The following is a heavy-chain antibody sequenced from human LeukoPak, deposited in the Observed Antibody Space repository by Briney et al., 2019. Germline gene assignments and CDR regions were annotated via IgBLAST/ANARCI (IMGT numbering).Heavy chain of an antibody. J-gene: IGHJ6*03. D-gene: IGHD3-3*01. CDR1: GFTFSSYE. CDR3: ARGGPFWSGYYTEYSYYMDV. V-gene: IGHV3-48*03. Sequence: GGSLRLSCAASGFTFSSYEMNWVRQAPGKGLEWVSYISSSGSTIYYADSVKGRFTISRDNAKNSLYLQMNSLRAEDTAFYYCARGGPFWSGYYTEYSYYMDVWGKGTTVTVSS. CDR2: ISSSGSTI.